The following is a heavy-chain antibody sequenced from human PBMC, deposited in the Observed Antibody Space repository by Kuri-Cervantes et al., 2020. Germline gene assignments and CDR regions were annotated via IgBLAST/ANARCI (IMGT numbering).Heavy chain of an antibody. J-gene: IGHJ1*01. CDR2: INAGNGNT. Sequence: ASVKVSCKASGYTFTSYAMHWVRQAPGQRLEWMGWINAGNGNTKYSQKFQGRVTITRDTSASTAYMELSSLRSEDTAVYYCARLDYDTLTRRAEYFQHWGQGTLVTVSS. D-gene: IGHD3-9*01. CDR3: ARLDYDTLTRRAEYFQH. V-gene: IGHV1-3*01. CDR1: GYTFTSYA.